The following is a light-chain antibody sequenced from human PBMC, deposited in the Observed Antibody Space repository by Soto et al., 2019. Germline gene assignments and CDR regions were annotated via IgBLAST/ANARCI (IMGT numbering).Light chain of an antibody. J-gene: IGKJ1*01. Sequence: DIVMTQSPDSLAVSLGERATINCKSTQSVLYSSNKRNYFGGYQKKPGQLPKLPFYWASTRESGVPDRFSGSGSGTEFTLTISSLQAEDVAVYYCQQYYSIPRTFGQGTKVEIE. CDR2: WAS. CDR1: QSVLYSSNKRNY. CDR3: QQYYSIPRT. V-gene: IGKV4-1*01.